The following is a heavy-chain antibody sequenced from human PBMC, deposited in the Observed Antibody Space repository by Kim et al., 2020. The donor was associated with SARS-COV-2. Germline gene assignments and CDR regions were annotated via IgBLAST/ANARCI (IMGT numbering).Heavy chain of an antibody. D-gene: IGHD6-6*01. V-gene: IGHV3-13*01. J-gene: IGHJ3*02. Sequence: GAVEGRFTIARENAENSLYLQMSSLRAGDTAVYYCAREGSSSGMDGLDIWGRGTMVTVSS. CDR3: AREGSSSGMDGLDI.